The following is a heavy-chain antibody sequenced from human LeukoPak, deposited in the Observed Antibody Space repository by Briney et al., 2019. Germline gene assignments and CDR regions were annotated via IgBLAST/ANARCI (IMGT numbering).Heavy chain of an antibody. CDR1: GGTFSSYA. D-gene: IGHD6-13*01. CDR3: ARSSIIAAAGPYYFDY. CDR2: IIPIFGTA. Sequence: ASVKVSCKASGGTFSSYAISWVRQAPGQGLEWMGGIIPIFGTANYAQKFQGRVTITADKSTTTAYMELSSLRSEDTAVYYCARSSIIAAAGPYYFDYWGQGTLVTVSS. V-gene: IGHV1-69*06. J-gene: IGHJ4*02.